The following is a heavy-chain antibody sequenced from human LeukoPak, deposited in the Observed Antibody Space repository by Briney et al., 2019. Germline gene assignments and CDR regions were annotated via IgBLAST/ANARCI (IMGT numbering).Heavy chain of an antibody. D-gene: IGHD6-19*01. CDR3: SKDGAGYRSGLFDP. CDR2: ISGSGGGA. J-gene: IGHJ5*02. V-gene: IGHV3-23*01. Sequence: GGSLRLSCAASGFTFTSYAVSWVRQPPGKGLEWVSAISGSGGGAYYAESVKGRFTVSRDNSENTLYLQMNSLRADDPAVYYCSKDGAGYRSGLFDPWGQGALVTVSA. CDR1: GFTFTSYA.